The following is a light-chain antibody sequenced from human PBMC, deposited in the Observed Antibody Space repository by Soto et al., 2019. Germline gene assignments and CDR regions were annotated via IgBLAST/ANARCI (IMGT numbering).Light chain of an antibody. J-gene: IGKJ5*01. CDR2: GIS. CDR3: QQYAQWPIT. V-gene: IGKV3D-15*01. Sequence: EIVLTQSPDTLSLSPGEGATLACRASQSIPTTYFAWYQQKPGQAPRLLIYGISTRATGVPDRFSGSGSGTEFTLTISSLQSEDFAVYYCQQYAQWPITFGQGTRLEIK. CDR1: QSIPTTY.